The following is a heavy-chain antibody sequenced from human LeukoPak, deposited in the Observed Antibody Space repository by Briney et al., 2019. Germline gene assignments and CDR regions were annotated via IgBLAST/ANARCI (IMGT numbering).Heavy chain of an antibody. J-gene: IGHJ4*02. D-gene: IGHD6-19*01. CDR3: ARTGVAVAGRNFDY. CDR2: INPNSGGT. V-gene: IGHV1-2*02. Sequence: ASVKVSCKASVYTFTVYYMHWVRQAPGQGLEWMGWINPNSGGTNYAQKFQGRVTMTRDTSISTAYMELSRLRSDDTAVYYCARTGVAVAGRNFDYWGQGTLVTVSS. CDR1: VYTFTVYY.